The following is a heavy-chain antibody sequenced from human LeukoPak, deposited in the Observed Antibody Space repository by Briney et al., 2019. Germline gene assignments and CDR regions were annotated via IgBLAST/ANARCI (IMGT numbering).Heavy chain of an antibody. V-gene: IGHV3-74*01. J-gene: IGHJ5*02. CDR1: GITFGNNW. CDR3: AKDVPQNWFDT. CDR2: INSDGGGA. Sequence: GGSLRLSCAASGITFGNNWMHWVRQGPGKGLVWISRINSDGGGAIYADSVKGRFTVSRDNAKNTLYLQMNSLKTEDTAGDFLAKDVPQNWFDTWGQGTLVTVSS.